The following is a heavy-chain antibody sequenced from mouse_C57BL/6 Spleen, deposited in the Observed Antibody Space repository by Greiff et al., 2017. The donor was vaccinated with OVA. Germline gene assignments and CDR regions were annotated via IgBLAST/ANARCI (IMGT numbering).Heavy chain of an antibody. CDR3: ARGGSYDGYLSPTMDY. V-gene: IGHV1-82*01. Sequence: VKLMESGPELVKPGASVKISCKASGYAFSSSWMNWVKQRPGKGLEWIGRIYPGDGDTNYNGKFKGKATLTADKSSSTAYMQLSSLTSEDSAVYFCARGGSYDGYLSPTMDYWGQGTSVTVSS. J-gene: IGHJ4*01. CDR2: IYPGDGDT. D-gene: IGHD2-3*01. CDR1: GYAFSSSW.